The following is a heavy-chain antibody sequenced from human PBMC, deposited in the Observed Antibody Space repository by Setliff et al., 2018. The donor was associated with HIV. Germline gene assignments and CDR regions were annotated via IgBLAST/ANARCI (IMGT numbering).Heavy chain of an antibody. V-gene: IGHV4-39*01. J-gene: IGHJ6*02. CDR1: GGSISSSSYY. Sequence: SETLSLTCTVSGGSISSSSYYWCWIRQPPGKGLEWIGSIYYSGSTYYNPSLKSRVTISVDTSKNQFSLKLSSVTAADTAVYYCARRNYYGSGSTWDYGMDVWGQGTTVTVSS. CDR2: IYYSGST. D-gene: IGHD3-10*01. CDR3: ARRNYYGSGSTWDYGMDV.